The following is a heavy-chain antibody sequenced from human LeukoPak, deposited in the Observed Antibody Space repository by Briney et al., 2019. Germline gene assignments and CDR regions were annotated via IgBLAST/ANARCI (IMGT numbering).Heavy chain of an antibody. V-gene: IGHV3-23*01. CDR1: GFTFSTYG. CDR3: ASRATVTTDRFWFDP. CDR2: VGSDGINT. Sequence: GGSLRLSCAASGFTFSTYGMSWVRQAPGKGLEWVSAVGSDGINTAYADSVKGRFTISRDNSKNTLYLQLSSLRAEDTAVYYCASRATVTTDRFWFDPWGQGTLVTVSS. J-gene: IGHJ5*02. D-gene: IGHD4-11*01.